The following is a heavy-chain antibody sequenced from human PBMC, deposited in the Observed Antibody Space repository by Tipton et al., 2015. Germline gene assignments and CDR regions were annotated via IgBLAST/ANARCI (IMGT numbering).Heavy chain of an antibody. Sequence: SLRLSCAASGFTFDDYAMNWVRQAPGKGLEWVSSISTSGTYIYYADSVKGRFTISRDNANSSLYLQMNSLRADDAAVYYCATLGFCRSTNCTPFGSWGQGTLVTVSS. J-gene: IGHJ5*02. CDR2: ISTSGTYI. CDR1: GFTFDDYA. V-gene: IGHV3-21*01. D-gene: IGHD2-2*01. CDR3: ATLGFCRSTNCTPFGS.